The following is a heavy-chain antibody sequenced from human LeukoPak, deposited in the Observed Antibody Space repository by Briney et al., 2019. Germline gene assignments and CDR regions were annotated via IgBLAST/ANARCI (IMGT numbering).Heavy chain of an antibody. CDR1: GFTFSNAW. D-gene: IGHD3-10*01. V-gene: IGHV3-15*01. CDR3: TTIWLQAHPIFDY. J-gene: IGHJ4*02. Sequence: GRSLRLSCAASGFTFSNAWMTWVRQTPGKGLEWVGRIKSRADGGTTDYAAPVKGRFTISRDDSKNTLYLQMNSLKTEDTGVYYCTTIWLQAHPIFDYWGQGTLVTASS. CDR2: IKSRADGGTT.